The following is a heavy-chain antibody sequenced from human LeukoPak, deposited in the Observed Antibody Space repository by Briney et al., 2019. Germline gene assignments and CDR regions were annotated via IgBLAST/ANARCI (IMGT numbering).Heavy chain of an antibody. J-gene: IGHJ5*02. CDR1: GFTFSSYG. D-gene: IGHD3-22*01. CDR2: IYYSGST. V-gene: IGHV4-39*07. Sequence: GSLRLSCAASGFTFSSYGMSWIRQPPGKGLEWIGSIYYSGSTYYNPSLKSRVAISIDTSKNQFSLKLTSVTAADTAVYYCARDSGTYYYDSSDYYAETNWFDPWGQGTLVTVSS. CDR3: ARDSGTYYYDSSDYYAETNWFDP.